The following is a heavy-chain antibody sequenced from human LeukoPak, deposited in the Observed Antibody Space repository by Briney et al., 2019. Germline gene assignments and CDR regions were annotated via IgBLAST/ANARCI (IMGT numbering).Heavy chain of an antibody. CDR1: GGTSTTYA. CDR3: ARKLRLGGNWFDP. CDR2: IIPISGTT. J-gene: IGHJ5*02. Sequence: PPVKVPSKTSGGTSTTYAITWGRQAPGQGLEGLGKIIPISGTTNYAQKFQGRVTFTADESTSTAYMELSSLRSEDTALYYCARKLRLGGNWFDPWGQGTLVTVSS. V-gene: IGHV1-69*13. D-gene: IGHD1-26*01.